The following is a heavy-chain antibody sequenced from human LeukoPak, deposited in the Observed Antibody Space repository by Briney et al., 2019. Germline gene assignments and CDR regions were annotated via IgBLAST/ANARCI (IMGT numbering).Heavy chain of an antibody. CDR1: GGSISDYY. Sequence: SETLSLTCTVSGGSISDYYWTWIRQPPGKGLEWVGYIYYSGSTNYNPSLKSRLTISVDTSKSQFSLKLRSVTAADTAVYYCARGLLGYSSSWLGVAFDIWGQGTMVSVSS. CDR3: ARGLLGYSSSWLGVAFDI. CDR2: IYYSGST. J-gene: IGHJ3*02. V-gene: IGHV4-59*01. D-gene: IGHD6-13*01.